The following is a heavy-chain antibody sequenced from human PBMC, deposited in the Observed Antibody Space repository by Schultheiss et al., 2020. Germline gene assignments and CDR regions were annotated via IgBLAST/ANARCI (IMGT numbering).Heavy chain of an antibody. Sequence: SVKVSCKASGGTFSSYAISWVRQAPGQGLEWMGGFDPEDGETIYAQKFQGRVTITADESTSTAYMELSSLRSEDTAVYYCARGMGSGSANYYYYYGMDVWGQGTTVNVSS. CDR3: ARGMGSGSANYYYYYGMDV. CDR1: GGTFSSYA. CDR2: FDPEDGET. J-gene: IGHJ6*02. V-gene: IGHV1-69*13. D-gene: IGHD3-10*01.